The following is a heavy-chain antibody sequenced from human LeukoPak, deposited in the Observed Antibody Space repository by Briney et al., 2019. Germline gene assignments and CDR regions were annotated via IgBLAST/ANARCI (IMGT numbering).Heavy chain of an antibody. CDR3: ASEDYYEGSGYGAFDI. CDR1: GYTFTSYG. D-gene: IGHD3-22*01. Sequence: SVKVSCKASGYTFTSYGISWVRQAPGQGLEWIGRIIPIRGISNDAQKFQGRVTITADKSTTTAYMELSRLRSEDTAVYYCASEDYYEGSGYGAFDIRGQGTMVTVSS. V-gene: IGHV1-69*04. J-gene: IGHJ3*02. CDR2: IIPIRGIS.